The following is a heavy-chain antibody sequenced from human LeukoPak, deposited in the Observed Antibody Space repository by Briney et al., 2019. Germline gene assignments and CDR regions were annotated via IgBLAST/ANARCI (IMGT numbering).Heavy chain of an antibody. CDR3: ARGDHFIVIRGQDF. CDR2: ISYDETNK. J-gene: IGHJ4*02. Sequence: GRSRRLSCAASGFSFSSYAMHWVRQAPGKGLEWVAVISYDETNKYYADSVKGRFTISRDNSQNILYLQMNSLRAEDTAVYYWARGDHFIVIRGQDFWGQGTLVTVSS. V-gene: IGHV3-30-3*01. D-gene: IGHD3-10*01. CDR1: GFSFSSYA.